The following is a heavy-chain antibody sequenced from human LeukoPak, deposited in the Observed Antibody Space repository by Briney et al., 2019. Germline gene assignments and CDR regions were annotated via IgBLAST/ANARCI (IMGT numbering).Heavy chain of an antibody. V-gene: IGHV1-69*13. CDR2: IIPIFGTA. D-gene: IGHD2-21*01. CDR1: GGTFSSHA. CDR3: ARDSSEFRSLIPH. Sequence: ASVKVSRKASGGTFSSHAISWVRQAPGQGLEWMGGIIPIFGTAKYAQKFQGRVTITADESTSTAYMELSSLRSEDTAVYYCARDSSEFRSLIPHWGQGTLVTVSS. J-gene: IGHJ1*01.